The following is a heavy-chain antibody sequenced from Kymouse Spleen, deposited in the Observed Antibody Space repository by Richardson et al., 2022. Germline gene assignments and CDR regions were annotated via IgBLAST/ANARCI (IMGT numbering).Heavy chain of an antibody. D-gene: IGHD2-8*01. Sequence: EVQLVESGGGLVQPGGSLRLSCAASGFTFSSYSMNWVRQAPGKGLEWVSYISSSSSTIYYADSVKGRFTISRDNAKNSLYLQMNSLRDEDTAVYYCAREYCTNGVCFYGMDVWGQGTTVTVSS. J-gene: IGHJ6*02. CDR2: ISSSSSTI. CDR1: GFTFSSYS. CDR3: AREYCTNGVCFYGMDV. V-gene: IGHV3-48*02.